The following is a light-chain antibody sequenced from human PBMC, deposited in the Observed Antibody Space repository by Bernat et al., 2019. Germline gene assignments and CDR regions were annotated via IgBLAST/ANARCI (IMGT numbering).Light chain of an antibody. CDR2: GTS. CDR1: QSVSSSY. CDR3: QVYDNSPPAYT. Sequence: IVLTQSPGTLSLSPGETATLSCRASQSVSSSYLAWYQHKPGQAPRLLMYGTSSRATGIPDRFSGSVSGTDFTLTISRLEPDDCAVYYCQVYDNSPPAYTFGQGTKLEIQ. V-gene: IGKV3-20*01. J-gene: IGKJ2*01.